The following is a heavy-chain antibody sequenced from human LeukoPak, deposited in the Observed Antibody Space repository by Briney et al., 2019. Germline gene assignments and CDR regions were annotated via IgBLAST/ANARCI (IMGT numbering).Heavy chain of an antibody. CDR1: GYTFTSYY. Sequence: ASVKVSCKASGYTFTSYYMHWVRQAPGQGLEWMGIINPSGGSTSYAQKFQGRVTMTGDTSTSTVYMELSSLRSEDTAVYYCASLDFDGNCSSTSCAPHDYWGQGTLVTVSS. V-gene: IGHV1-46*03. CDR2: INPSGGST. CDR3: ASLDFDGNCSSTSCAPHDY. D-gene: IGHD2-2*03. J-gene: IGHJ4*02.